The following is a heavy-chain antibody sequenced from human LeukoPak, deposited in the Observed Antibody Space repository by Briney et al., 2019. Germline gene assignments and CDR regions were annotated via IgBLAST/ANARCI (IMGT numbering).Heavy chain of an antibody. V-gene: IGHV3-23*01. CDR1: GFNFNNYG. Sequence: PGGTLRLSCAASGFNFNNYGMSWVRQAPGKGLEWVSGISGSGGGSTYYADSVKGRFTISRDNSKNTLYPQMNSLRAEDTAVYYCARVTYGSGTYGAFDYWGQGTLVTVSS. CDR3: ARVTYGSGTYGAFDY. D-gene: IGHD3-10*01. CDR2: ISGSGGGST. J-gene: IGHJ4*02.